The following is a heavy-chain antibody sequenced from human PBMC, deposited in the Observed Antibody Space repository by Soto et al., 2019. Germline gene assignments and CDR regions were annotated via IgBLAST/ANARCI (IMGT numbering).Heavy chain of an antibody. CDR1: GYTFTGYY. CDR3: ARGRITARPTFDY. J-gene: IGHJ4*02. Sequence: ASVKVSCKASGYTFTGYYMHWVRQAPGQGLEWMGWINPNSGGTNYAQKFQGWVTMTRDTSISTAYMELSRLRSGDTAVYYCARGRITARPTFDYWGQGTLVTVSS. V-gene: IGHV1-2*04. CDR2: INPNSGGT. D-gene: IGHD6-6*01.